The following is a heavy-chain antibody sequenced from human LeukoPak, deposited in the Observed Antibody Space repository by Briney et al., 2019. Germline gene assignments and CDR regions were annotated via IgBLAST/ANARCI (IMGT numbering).Heavy chain of an antibody. Sequence: ASVKVSCKVSGYTLTELSMHWVRQAPGKGLEWMGGFDPEDGETIYAQKFQGRVTMTEDTSTDTAYMELSSLRSEDTAVYYCATFVVEGYYMDVWGKGTTVTVSS. CDR2: FDPEDGET. CDR3: ATFVVEGYYMDV. J-gene: IGHJ6*03. V-gene: IGHV1-24*01. CDR1: GYTLTELS. D-gene: IGHD2-21*01.